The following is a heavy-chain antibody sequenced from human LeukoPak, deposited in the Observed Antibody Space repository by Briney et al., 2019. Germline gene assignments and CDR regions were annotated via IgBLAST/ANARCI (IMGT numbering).Heavy chain of an antibody. CDR2: IYYSGST. CDR3: ARAPSYGERAFDY. Sequence: SETLSLTCTVSGGSISSYYWSRIRQPPGKGLEWIGYIYYSGSTNYNPSLKSRVTISVDTSKNQFSLKLSSVTAADTAVYYCARAPSYGERAFDYWGQGTLVTVSS. CDR1: GGSISSYY. D-gene: IGHD4-17*01. V-gene: IGHV4-59*01. J-gene: IGHJ4*02.